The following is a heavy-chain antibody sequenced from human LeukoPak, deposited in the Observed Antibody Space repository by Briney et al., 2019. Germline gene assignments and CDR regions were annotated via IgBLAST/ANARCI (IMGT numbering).Heavy chain of an antibody. J-gene: IGHJ4*02. CDR1: GFTFSSYE. Sequence: GGSLRLSCAASGFTFSSYEMNWVRKAPGKGLGWVSYISSSSSYTNYADSVKGRFTISRDNAKNSLYLQMNSLRAEDTAVYYCASRGGKHPFDYWGQGTLVTVSS. V-gene: IGHV3-21*05. D-gene: IGHD4-23*01. CDR3: ASRGGKHPFDY. CDR2: ISSSSSYT.